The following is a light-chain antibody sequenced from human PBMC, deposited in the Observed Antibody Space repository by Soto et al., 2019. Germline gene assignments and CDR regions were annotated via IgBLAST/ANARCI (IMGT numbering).Light chain of an antibody. V-gene: IGLV1-44*01. CDR3: GAWDNSLKGWV. Sequence: QSVLTQPPSASGTPGQKVTISCSRNTSNIGSNTVNWYQQFPGTAPKFLIFSTTQRPSGVPARFSGSKSGTSASLAIGGLQPDDEAHYYCGAWDNSLKGWVFGGGTQLTVL. CDR2: STT. J-gene: IGLJ3*02. CDR1: TSNIGSNT.